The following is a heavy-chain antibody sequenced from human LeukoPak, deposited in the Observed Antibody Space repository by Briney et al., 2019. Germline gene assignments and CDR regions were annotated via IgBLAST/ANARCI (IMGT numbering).Heavy chain of an antibody. CDR1: GDSISSSSYY. CDR2: IYYSGST. V-gene: IGHV4-39*01. CDR3: ARGEYDILTGTAFFYFDY. J-gene: IGHJ4*02. D-gene: IGHD3-9*01. Sequence: SETLSLTCTVSGDSISSSSYYWGWIRQSPGKGLEWIGSIYYSGSTYYNPSLKSRVTISVDTSKNQFSLKLSSVTAADTAVYYCARGEYDILTGTAFFYFDYWGQGTLVTVSS.